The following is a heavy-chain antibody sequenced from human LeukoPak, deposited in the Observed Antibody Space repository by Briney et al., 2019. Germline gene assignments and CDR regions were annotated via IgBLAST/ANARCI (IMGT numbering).Heavy chain of an antibody. CDR1: GGSISGWY. J-gene: IGHJ4*02. CDR2: IYGSGYT. CDR3: ARETSLAGFASGLGFNY. Sequence: SETLSLTCTVSGGSISGWYCSWIRQPPGKGLEWIGYIYGSGYTNYNPSLKSRVTMSIDTSKNHFSLKLTSVTAADTATYYCARETSLAGFASGLGFNYWGQGILVTVSS. D-gene: IGHD6-19*01. V-gene: IGHV4-59*01.